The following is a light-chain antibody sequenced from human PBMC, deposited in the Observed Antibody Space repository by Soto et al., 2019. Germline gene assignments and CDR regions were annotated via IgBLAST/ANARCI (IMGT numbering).Light chain of an antibody. CDR2: KAS. CDR3: QQLNSYPIT. Sequence: DVQMTHSPSTLSASVGDRVIITCRASQSISNHLNWYQQKPGKAPKLLIYKASTLKSGVPSRFSGSGSGTDFTLTISSLQPEDFATYYCQQLNSYPITFGQGTRLEI. J-gene: IGKJ5*01. V-gene: IGKV1-5*03. CDR1: QSISNH.